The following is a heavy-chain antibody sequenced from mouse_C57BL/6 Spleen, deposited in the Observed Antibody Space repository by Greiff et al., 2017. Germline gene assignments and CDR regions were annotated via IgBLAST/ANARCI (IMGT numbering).Heavy chain of an antibody. D-gene: IGHD1-1*01. V-gene: IGHV1-61*01. CDR2: IYPSDSET. CDR1: GYTFTSYW. J-gene: IGHJ2*01. Sequence: QVQLQQPGAELVRPGSSVKLSCKASGYTFTSYWMDWVKQRPGQGLEWIGNIYPSDSETHYNQKFKDKATLTVDKSSSPAYMQLSSLTSEDSAVYYCARAPHYGSSSDYWGQGTTLTVSS. CDR3: ARAPHYGSSSDY.